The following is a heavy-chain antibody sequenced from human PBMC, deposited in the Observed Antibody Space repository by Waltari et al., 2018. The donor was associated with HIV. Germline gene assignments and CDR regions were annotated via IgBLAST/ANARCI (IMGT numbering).Heavy chain of an antibody. Sequence: QLQLQESGPGLVKPSETLSLTCTVSGGFISNGTYYRGWIRQPPGKGLEWIASIYYSATTYYNPSFKSRVTISVDTPKSQFSLNLRSVTAADTAVYYCARHTKLATIIYWGQGALVTVSS. CDR3: ARHTKLATIIY. J-gene: IGHJ4*02. CDR2: IYYSATT. CDR1: GGFISNGTYY. V-gene: IGHV4-39*01. D-gene: IGHD5-12*01.